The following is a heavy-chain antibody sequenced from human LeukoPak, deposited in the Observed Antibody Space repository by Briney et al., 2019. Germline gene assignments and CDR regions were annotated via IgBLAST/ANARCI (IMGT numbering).Heavy chain of an antibody. V-gene: IGHV4-34*01. CDR2: INHSGST. CDR3: ARPLSLGYCSGGSCYGRGAWFDR. Sequence: SETLSLTCAVYGTSFSGYYWSWIRQPPGKGLEWIGEINHSGSTNYNPSLKSRVTISVDKSKNQFSLKLRSVTAADTAVYYCARPLSLGYCSGGSCYGRGAWFDRWGQGTLVTVSS. CDR1: GTSFSGYY. J-gene: IGHJ5*02. D-gene: IGHD2-15*01.